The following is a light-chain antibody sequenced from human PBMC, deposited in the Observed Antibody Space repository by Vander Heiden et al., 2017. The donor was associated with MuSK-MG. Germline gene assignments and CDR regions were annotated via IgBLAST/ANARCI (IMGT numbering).Light chain of an antibody. CDR3: QQYNSYRWT. CDR1: QSISSW. Sequence: DIQMTQFPSTLSASVGDRVTITCRASQSISSWLAWYQQKPGKAPKLLIYKASSLESGVPPRFSGSGSGTEFTLTISSLQPDDFATYYCQQYNSYRWTFGQGTKVEIK. CDR2: KAS. V-gene: IGKV1-5*03. J-gene: IGKJ1*01.